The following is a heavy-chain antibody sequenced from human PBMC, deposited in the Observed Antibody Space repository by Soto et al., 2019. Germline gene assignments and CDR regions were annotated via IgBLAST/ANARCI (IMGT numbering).Heavy chain of an antibody. CDR2: ISGSGGST. J-gene: IGHJ6*02. Sequence: GESLKISCAASGFTFSSYAMSWVRQAPGKGLEWVSAISGSGGSTYYADSVKGRFTISRDNSKNTLYLQMNSLRAEDTAVYYCAKSKGYCRGGSNPCSGMDVWGQGTTVTVSS. D-gene: IGHD2-15*01. CDR1: GFTFSSYA. V-gene: IGHV3-23*01. CDR3: AKSKGYCRGGSNPCSGMDV.